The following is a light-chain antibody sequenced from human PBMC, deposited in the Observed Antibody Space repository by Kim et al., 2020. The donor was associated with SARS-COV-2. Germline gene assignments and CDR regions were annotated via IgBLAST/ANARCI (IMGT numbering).Light chain of an antibody. CDR1: QSVSSSY. V-gene: IGKV3-20*01. Sequence: EIVLTQSPGTLSLSPGERATLSCRANQSVSSSYLAWYQQKSGQAPRLLIYGASSRATGIPDRFSGSGSGTNLTLTISRLEPEDFAVYYCQQYGSSVNTFGQGTKLEIK. J-gene: IGKJ2*01. CDR2: GAS. CDR3: QQYGSSVNT.